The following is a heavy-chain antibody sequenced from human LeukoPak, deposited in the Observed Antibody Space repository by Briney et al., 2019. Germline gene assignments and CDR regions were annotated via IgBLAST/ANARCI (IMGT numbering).Heavy chain of an antibody. Sequence: GGSLRLSCAAPGFTFSSYGVHWVRQAPGKGLEWVAVISYDGSNKYYADSVKGRFTISRDNSKNTLYLQMNSLRVEDTAVYYCAPEGDGYILFDYWGQGTPVTVSS. CDR2: ISYDGSNK. D-gene: IGHD5-24*01. CDR1: GFTFSSYG. CDR3: APEGDGYILFDY. J-gene: IGHJ4*02. V-gene: IGHV3-30*03.